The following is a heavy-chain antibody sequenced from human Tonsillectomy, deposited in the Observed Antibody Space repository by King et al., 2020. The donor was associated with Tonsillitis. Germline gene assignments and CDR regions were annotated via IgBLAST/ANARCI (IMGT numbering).Heavy chain of an antibody. CDR3: AREGRAGDY. V-gene: IGHV1-46*01. J-gene: IGHJ4*02. CDR1: GYTFTSYY. CDR2: INPSGGST. Sequence: QLVQSGAEVKKPGASVKVPCKASGYTFTSYYMHWGRQAPGQGLEGMGIINPSGGSTSYAQKFQGRVTMTRDTSTSTVSMELSCLRSEDTAVYYCAREGRAGDYWGQGTLVTVSS. D-gene: IGHD3-10*01.